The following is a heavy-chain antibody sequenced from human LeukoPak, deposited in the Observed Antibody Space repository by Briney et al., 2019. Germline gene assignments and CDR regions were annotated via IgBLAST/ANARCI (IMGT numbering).Heavy chain of an antibody. CDR1: GGSFSGYY. Sequence: SETLSLTCAVYGGSFSGYYWSWIRQPPGKGLEWIGEINHSGSTNYNPSLKSRVTISVDTSKNQFSLKLSSVTAADTAVYYCARVSPKIGYRYGLAGGIDYWGQGTLVTVST. V-gene: IGHV4-34*01. CDR3: ARVSPKIGYRYGLAGGIDY. J-gene: IGHJ4*02. D-gene: IGHD5-18*01. CDR2: INHSGST.